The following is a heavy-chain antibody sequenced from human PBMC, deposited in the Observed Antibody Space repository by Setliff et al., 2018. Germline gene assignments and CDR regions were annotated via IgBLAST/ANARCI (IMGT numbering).Heavy chain of an antibody. CDR3: ARGYCSGGSGGSCYRLGDMDV. V-gene: IGHV3-30*03. Sequence: PGGSLRLSCAASGFTFSDYGVHWVRQAPGKGLEWVAIKSFDGSDKYYADSVKGRFTISRDSSKNMVYLQMNSLRAEDTAVYYCARGYCSGGSGGSCYRLGDMDVRGKGTTVTVSS. CDR1: GFTFSDYG. D-gene: IGHD2-15*01. CDR2: KSFDGSDK. J-gene: IGHJ6*03.